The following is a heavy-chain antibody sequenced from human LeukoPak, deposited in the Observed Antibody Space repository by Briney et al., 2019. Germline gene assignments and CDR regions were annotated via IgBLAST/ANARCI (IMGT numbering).Heavy chain of an antibody. V-gene: IGHV3-30*04. D-gene: IGHD4/OR15-4a*01. CDR1: GFTFSSYA. CDR3: AKGVGLWGRYFDY. Sequence: GGSLRLSCAASGFTFSSYAMHWVRQAPGKGLEWVAVISYDGSNKYYADSVKGRFTISRDNSKNTLYLQMNSLRAEDTAVYYCAKGVGLWGRYFDYWGQGTLVTVSS. CDR2: ISYDGSNK. J-gene: IGHJ4*02.